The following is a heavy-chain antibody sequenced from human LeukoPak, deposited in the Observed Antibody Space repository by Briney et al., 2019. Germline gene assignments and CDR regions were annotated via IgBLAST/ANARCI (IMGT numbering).Heavy chain of an antibody. V-gene: IGHV3-74*01. Sequence: PGGSLRLSCAASGFTFSSYWMHWVRQAPGKGLVWVSRINRDGRSTSYADSGKGRFTLPRDNAKHTLYLQMNSLRAEDTAVYYCAGIFGTAFDPWGRGTLVTVSS. CDR1: GFTFSSYW. CDR3: AGIFGTAFDP. J-gene: IGHJ5*02. D-gene: IGHD3-3*01. CDR2: INRDGRST.